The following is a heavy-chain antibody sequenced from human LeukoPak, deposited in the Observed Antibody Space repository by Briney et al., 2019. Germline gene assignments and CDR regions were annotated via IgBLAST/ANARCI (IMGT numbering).Heavy chain of an antibody. D-gene: IGHD3-3*01. J-gene: IGHJ4*02. CDR3: ARGANTIFGVAYPPYYFDY. CDR1: GGSFSGYY. V-gene: IGHV4-34*01. CDR2: INHSGST. Sequence: PSETLSLTCAVYGGSFSGYYWSWIRQPPGKGLEWIGEINHSGSTNYNPSLKSRVTISVDTSKNQFSLKLSSVTAADTAVYYCARGANTIFGVAYPPYYFDYWGQGTLVTVSS.